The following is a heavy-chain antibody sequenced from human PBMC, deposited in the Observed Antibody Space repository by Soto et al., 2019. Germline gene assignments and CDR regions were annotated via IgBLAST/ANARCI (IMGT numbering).Heavy chain of an antibody. J-gene: IGHJ3*02. CDR3: ARAGGGYCSGGSCYRI. V-gene: IGHV4-31*03. CDR1: GGSISSGGYY. Sequence: QVQLQESGPGLVKPSQTLSLTCTVSGGSISSGGYYWSWIRQHPGKGLEWIGYIYYSWSTYYNPSLKRRVTISVDTSKNQCSLKLSAVTAADTAVYYCARAGGGYCSGGSCYRIWGQGTMVTVSS. CDR2: IYYSWST. D-gene: IGHD2-15*01.